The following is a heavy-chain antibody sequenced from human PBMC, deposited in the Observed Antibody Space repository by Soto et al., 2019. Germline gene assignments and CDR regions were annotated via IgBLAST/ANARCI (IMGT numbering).Heavy chain of an antibody. CDR3: ARGPSLPITPGGAFDI. CDR2: IYHSGST. CDR1: GGSISSGGYS. D-gene: IGHD1-20*01. J-gene: IGHJ3*02. V-gene: IGHV4-30-2*01. Sequence: PSETLSLTCAVSGGSISSGGYSWSWIRQPPGKGLEWIGYIYHSGSTYYNPSLKSRVTISVDRSKNQFSLKLSSVTAADTAVYYCARGPSLPITPGGAFDIWGQGTMVT.